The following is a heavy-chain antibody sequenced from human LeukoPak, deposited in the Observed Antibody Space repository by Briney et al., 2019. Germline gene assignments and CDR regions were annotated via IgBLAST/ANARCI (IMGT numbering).Heavy chain of an antibody. D-gene: IGHD3-10*01. V-gene: IGHV1-69*04. CDR1: GGTFISYA. CDR3: ARGVAMVRRVTKTIYYYGMDV. CDR2: IIPILGIA. Sequence: ASVKVSCKASGGTFISYAISWVRQAPGQGLDWMGRIIPILGIANYAQKFQGRVTVTADKSTSTAYMELSSLRSEDTAVYYCARGVAMVRRVTKTIYYYGMDVWGQGTTVTVSS. J-gene: IGHJ6*02.